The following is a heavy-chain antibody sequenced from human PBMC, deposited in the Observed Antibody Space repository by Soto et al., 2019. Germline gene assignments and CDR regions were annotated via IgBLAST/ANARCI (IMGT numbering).Heavy chain of an antibody. CDR2: IYFSGVA. D-gene: IGHD2-15*01. CDR1: GASITDSY. Sequence: QMQMQESGPRLVKPSETLSLTCTVSGASITDSYWSWMRQPPEKGLEWIGYIYFSGVATYNPSLKSRATMSRDTSKNEFSLKLTSVTAADTAIYYCARGDSDLAVSEAAYWGQGTLVTVSS. CDR3: ARGDSDLAVSEAAY. J-gene: IGHJ1*01. V-gene: IGHV4-59*01.